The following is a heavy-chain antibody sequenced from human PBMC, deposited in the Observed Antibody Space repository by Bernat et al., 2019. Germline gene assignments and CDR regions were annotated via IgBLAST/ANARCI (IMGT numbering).Heavy chain of an antibody. CDR2: ISGSGGST. J-gene: IGHJ4*02. Sequence: EVQLLESGGGLVQPGGSLRLSCAASGFTFSSYAMSWVRQAPGKGLEWVSAISGSGGSTYYADSVKGRFTISRDNSKNTLYLQMNSLRAEDTAVYYFAKSLLTHSLEYYGSGSYSYWGQGTLVTVSS. CDR1: GFTFSSYA. D-gene: IGHD3-10*01. V-gene: IGHV3-23*01. CDR3: AKSLLTHSLEYYGSGSYSY.